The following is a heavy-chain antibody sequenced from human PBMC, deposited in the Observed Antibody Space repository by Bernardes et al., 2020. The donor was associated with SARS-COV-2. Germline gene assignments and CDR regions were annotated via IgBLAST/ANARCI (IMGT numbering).Heavy chain of an antibody. CDR2: INPNSGGT. CDR1: GYTFTGYY. J-gene: IGHJ4*02. V-gene: IGHV1-2*02. D-gene: IGHD5-18*01. CDR3: ARDPDTAMGHFDY. Sequence: ASVKVSCKASGYTFTGYYMHWVRQAPGQGLEWMGWINPNSGGTNYAQKFQGRVTMTRDTSISTAYMELSRLRSDDTAVYYCARDPDTAMGHFDYWGQGTLVTVSS.